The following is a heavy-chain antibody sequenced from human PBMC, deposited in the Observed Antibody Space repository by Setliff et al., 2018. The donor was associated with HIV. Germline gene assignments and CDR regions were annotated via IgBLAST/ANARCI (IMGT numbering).Heavy chain of an antibody. CDR3: LRENDLLDAFDI. Sequence: SQSLSLTRVISGDSVPSNSGSWNWIRQSPSRGLEWLGRTYYRSKWYNQYAVSLKSRIRINPDTTKNQFSLQLSSVTPEDTAVYYGLRENDLLDAFDIWGQGTMVTVSS. D-gene: IGHD1-1*01. J-gene: IGHJ3*02. CDR2: TYYRSKWYN. V-gene: IGHV6-1*01. CDR1: GDSVPSNSGS.